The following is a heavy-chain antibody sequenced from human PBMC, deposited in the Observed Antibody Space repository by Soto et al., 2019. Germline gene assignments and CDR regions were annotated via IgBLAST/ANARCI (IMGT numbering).Heavy chain of an antibody. D-gene: IGHD3-3*01. CDR2: ISYDGSNK. CDR3: AKEGGPIFGVVISYYYYGMDV. J-gene: IGHJ6*02. Sequence: GGSLRLSCAASGFTFSSYGMHWVRQAPGKGLEWVAVISYDGSNKYYADSVKGRFTISRDNSKNTLYLQMNSLRAEDTAVYYCAKEGGPIFGVVISYYYYGMDVWGQGTTVTSP. V-gene: IGHV3-30*18. CDR1: GFTFSSYG.